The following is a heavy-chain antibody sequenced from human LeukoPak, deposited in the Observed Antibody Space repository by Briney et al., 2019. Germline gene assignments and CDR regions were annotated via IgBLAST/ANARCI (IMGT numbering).Heavy chain of an antibody. CDR3: AKLHPDFWSGYSRNYYYYGMDV. CDR2: ISYDGSNK. Sequence: GGSLRLSCAASGFPFSSYGMHWVRQAPGKGLEWVAVISYDGSNKYYADSVKGRFTISRDNSKNTLYLQMNSLRAEDTAVYYCAKLHPDFWSGYSRNYYYYGMDVWGQGTTVTVSS. V-gene: IGHV3-30*18. D-gene: IGHD3-3*01. J-gene: IGHJ6*02. CDR1: GFPFSSYG.